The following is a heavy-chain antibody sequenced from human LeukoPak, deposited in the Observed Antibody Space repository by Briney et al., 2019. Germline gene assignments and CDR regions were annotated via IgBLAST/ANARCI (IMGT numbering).Heavy chain of an antibody. Sequence: SETLALTCAVYGGSFRGYYWSWIRQPPGKGLEWIGEINHSGSTNYNPSLKSRVTISVDTSKNQFSLKLSSVTAADTAVYYCARDPLNSSGWYKVPYDSFDIWGQGTMVTVSS. V-gene: IGHV4-34*01. CDR2: INHSGST. CDR1: GGSFRGYY. D-gene: IGHD6-19*01. J-gene: IGHJ3*02. CDR3: ARDPLNSSGWYKVPYDSFDI.